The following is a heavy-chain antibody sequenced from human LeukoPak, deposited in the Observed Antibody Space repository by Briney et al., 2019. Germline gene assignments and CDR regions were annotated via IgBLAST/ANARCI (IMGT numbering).Heavy chain of an antibody. CDR2: IYYSGST. J-gene: IGHJ3*02. D-gene: IGHD3-3*01. CDR1: SGSIGSFY. Sequence: NLSETLSLTCTISSGSIGSFYWSWIRQPPGKGLEWIGYIYYSGSTNYNPSLKSRVTMSVDTSKNQFSLKLSSVTAADTAVYYCARVVGLIWSGYYDAFDIWGQETMVTVSS. CDR3: ARVVGLIWSGYYDAFDI. V-gene: IGHV4-59*12.